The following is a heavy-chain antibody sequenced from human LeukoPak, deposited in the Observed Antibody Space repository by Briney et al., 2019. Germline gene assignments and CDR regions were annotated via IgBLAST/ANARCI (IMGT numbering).Heavy chain of an antibody. J-gene: IGHJ4*02. D-gene: IGHD3-10*01. CDR2: IRSDGNKY. V-gene: IGHV3-30*02. Sequence: GGSLRLSCAASGFTLSRSGMHWVRQAPGKGLEWVAFIRSDGNKYYYADSVKGRFTISRDSSKNTLYLQMNSLRPEDTAVYYCAKDLGAYYYGPVLDYWGQGTLVTVSS. CDR1: GFTLSRSG. CDR3: AKDLGAYYYGPVLDY.